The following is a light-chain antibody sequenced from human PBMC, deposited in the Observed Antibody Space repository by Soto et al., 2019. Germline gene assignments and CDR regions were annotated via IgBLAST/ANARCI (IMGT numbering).Light chain of an antibody. Sequence: QSVLTQPASVSGSPGQSITISCTGTSSDVGDYDHVSWYQQYAGKAPKMMIYEVSNRPSGVSNRFSGSKSGNTASLTISGLQAEDEADYYCSSYRSSNTLLFGGGTKLTVL. CDR2: EVS. CDR3: SSYRSSNTLL. CDR1: SSDVGDYDH. V-gene: IGLV2-14*01. J-gene: IGLJ2*01.